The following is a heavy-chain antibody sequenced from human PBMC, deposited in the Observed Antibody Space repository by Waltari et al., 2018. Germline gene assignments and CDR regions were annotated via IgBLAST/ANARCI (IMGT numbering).Heavy chain of an antibody. D-gene: IGHD1-7*01. CDR1: GFPFRSYG. Sequence: QVQLVESGGGVVQPGGSLRLSCAAAGFPFRSYGLPWVRQAPGKGLDWVAFIRYDGSNKYYADSVKGRFTISRDNSKNTLYLQMNSLRAEDTAVYYCAKGGDWNYVSFDYWGQGTLVTVSS. CDR2: IRYDGSNK. J-gene: IGHJ4*02. CDR3: AKGGDWNYVSFDY. V-gene: IGHV3-30*02.